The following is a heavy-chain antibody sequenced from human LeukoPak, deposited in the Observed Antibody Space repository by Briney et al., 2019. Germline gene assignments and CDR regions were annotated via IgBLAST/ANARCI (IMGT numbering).Heavy chain of an antibody. Sequence: GGSLRLSCAASGFIFSSYWMHWVRQAPGKGPVWVSRIKSDGSSPSYADSVKGRFTISRDNAKNAVYLQMNSLRAEDTAVCYCAKDGHYSNFYFDYWGQGTLVTVSS. CDR1: GFIFSSYW. D-gene: IGHD4-11*01. CDR2: IKSDGSSP. V-gene: IGHV3-74*01. CDR3: AKDGHYSNFYFDY. J-gene: IGHJ4*02.